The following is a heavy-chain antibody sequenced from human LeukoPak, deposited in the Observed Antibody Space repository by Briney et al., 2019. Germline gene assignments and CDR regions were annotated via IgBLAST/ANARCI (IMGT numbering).Heavy chain of an antibody. D-gene: IGHD2-8*01. CDR3: ARGVAYCSNGICYSRETEYFQY. V-gene: IGHV4-4*07. J-gene: IGHJ1*01. CDR1: GGSISNYY. CDR2: IQTSGST. Sequence: SETLSLTCTVSGGSISNYYWSWIRQPAGKGLEWLGRIQTSGSTNYNPSLKSRVTMSVDTSKNQFSLKLSSVTAADTAVYHCARGVAYCSNGICYSRETEYFQYWGQGTLVTVSS.